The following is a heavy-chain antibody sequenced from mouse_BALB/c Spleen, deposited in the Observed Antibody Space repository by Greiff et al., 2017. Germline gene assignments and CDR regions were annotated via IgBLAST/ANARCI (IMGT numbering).Heavy chain of an antibody. Sequence: VQLKESGAELVKPGASVKLSCTASGFNIKDTYMHWVKQRPEQGLEWIGRIDPANGNTKYDPKFQGKATITADTSSNTAYLQLSSLTSEDTAVYYCASYRYYWGQGTTLTVSS. CDR3: ASYRYY. CDR1: GFNIKDTY. CDR2: IDPANGNT. J-gene: IGHJ2*01. V-gene: IGHV14-3*02. D-gene: IGHD2-14*01.